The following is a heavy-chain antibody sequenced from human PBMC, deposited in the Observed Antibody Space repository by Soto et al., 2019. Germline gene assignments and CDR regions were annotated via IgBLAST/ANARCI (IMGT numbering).Heavy chain of an antibody. CDR2: IYHSGST. CDR1: GGSISSGDYY. D-gene: IGHD6-6*01. Sequence: QVQLQESGPGLVKPSQTLSLTCTVSGGSISSGDYYWSWIRQPPGKGLEWIGYIYHSGSTYYNPSPTSRVTISVNTSKYPFSLKLSSVTAAETAVYDCARERPDGARLDPWGQGTLVTVSS. J-gene: IGHJ5*02. V-gene: IGHV4-30-4*01. CDR3: ARERPDGARLDP.